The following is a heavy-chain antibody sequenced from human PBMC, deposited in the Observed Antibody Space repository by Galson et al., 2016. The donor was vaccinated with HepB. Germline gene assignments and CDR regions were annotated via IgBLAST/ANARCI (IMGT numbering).Heavy chain of an antibody. CDR2: INHGGST. D-gene: IGHD3-3*01. CDR3: ARGRGGDPRITVFGMTRFVGN. J-gene: IGHJ1*01. Sequence: SETLSLTCAVNGEPFSGYYWTWIRQSPGKGLEWIGEINHGGSTNYNPSLKSRVTISVDTSNKQFSLRLSSVTAADTAIYYCARGRGGDPRITVFGMTRFVGNWGQGTLVTVSS. CDR1: GEPFSGYY. V-gene: IGHV4-34*01.